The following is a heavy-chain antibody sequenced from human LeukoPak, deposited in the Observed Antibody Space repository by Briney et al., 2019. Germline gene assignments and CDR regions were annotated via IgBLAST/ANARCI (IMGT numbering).Heavy chain of an antibody. CDR2: ISHDGRTK. V-gene: IGHV3-30*04. Sequence: PGGSLRLSCVVSGFNFDNFAMHWVRQPLGKGLEWVAVISHDGRTKYYADSMKGRITISRDNSKNTLYLQMNSLRAEDTAVYYCAKERSPGLWFGELPDYWGQGTLVTVSS. D-gene: IGHD3-10*01. J-gene: IGHJ4*02. CDR3: AKERSPGLWFGELPDY. CDR1: GFNFDNFA.